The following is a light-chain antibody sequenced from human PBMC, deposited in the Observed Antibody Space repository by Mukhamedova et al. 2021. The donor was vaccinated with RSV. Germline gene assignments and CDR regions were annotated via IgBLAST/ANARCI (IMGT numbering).Light chain of an antibody. CDR1: RSDVGGYHY. J-gene: IGLJ2*01. CDR2: EVS. V-gene: IGLV2-14*01. Sequence: ITISCTGTRSDVGGYHYVSWYPQHPGQAPKLMIYEVSNRPSGVSNLFSGSKSGNTASLTISGLQAEDEAASFCSSFTTNTWIFGG. CDR3: SSFTTNTWI.